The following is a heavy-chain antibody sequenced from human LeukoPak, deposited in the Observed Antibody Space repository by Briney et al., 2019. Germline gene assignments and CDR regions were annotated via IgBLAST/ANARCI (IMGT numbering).Heavy chain of an antibody. CDR3: AKDERNWNYNLASQTYD. V-gene: IGHV3-33*06. Sequence: GGSLRLSCAASGFTFSSYGMHWVRQAPGKGLEWVAVIWYGGSNKYYADSVKGRFTVSRDNSKNTLYLQMSSLRAEDTAVYYCAKDERNWNYNLASQTYDWGQGTLVTVSS. D-gene: IGHD1-7*01. CDR1: GFTFSSYG. CDR2: IWYGGSNK. J-gene: IGHJ4*02.